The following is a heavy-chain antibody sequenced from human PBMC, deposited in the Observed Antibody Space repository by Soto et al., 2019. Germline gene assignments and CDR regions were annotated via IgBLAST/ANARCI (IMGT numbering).Heavy chain of an antibody. D-gene: IGHD2-2*01. Sequence: GGSLRLSCAASGFTFSSYSMNWVRQAPGKGLEWVSSISSSSSYIYYADSVKGRFTISRDNAKNSLYLQMNSLRAEDTAVYYCAREDCSSTSCYSYYYYYYYMDVWGKGTTVTVSS. CDR2: ISSSSSYI. CDR1: GFTFSSYS. CDR3: AREDCSSTSCYSYYYYYYYMDV. V-gene: IGHV3-21*01. J-gene: IGHJ6*03.